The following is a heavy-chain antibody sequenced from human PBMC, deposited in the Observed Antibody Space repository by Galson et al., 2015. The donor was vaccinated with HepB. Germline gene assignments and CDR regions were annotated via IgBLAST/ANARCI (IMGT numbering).Heavy chain of an antibody. V-gene: IGHV6-1*01. CDR2: TYYRSQWYS. CDR3: ARAWTSRPSTRQTDHFDY. Sequence: CAISGDSVSSRTASWNWIRQSPSRGLEWLGRTYYRSQWYSEYSASVRGRMTISPDTSENQFSLHLSSVTPEDTAIYFCARAWTSRPSTRQTDHFDYWGQGTLVTGSS. D-gene: IGHD1-1*01. CDR1: GDSVSSRTAS. J-gene: IGHJ4*02.